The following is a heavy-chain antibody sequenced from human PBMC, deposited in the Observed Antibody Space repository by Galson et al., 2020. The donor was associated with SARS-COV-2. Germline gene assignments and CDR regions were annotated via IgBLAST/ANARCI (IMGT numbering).Heavy chain of an antibody. CDR1: GFTFSSYA. J-gene: IGHJ4*02. Sequence: PGGSLRLSCAASGFTFSSYAMHWVRQAPGKGLEWVAVISYDGSNKYYADSVKGRFTISRDNSKNTLYLQMNSLRAEDTAVYYCARGKGYSYGIDYWGQGTLVTVSS. V-gene: IGHV3-30-3*01. CDR2: ISYDGSNK. D-gene: IGHD5-18*01. CDR3: ARGKGYSYGIDY.